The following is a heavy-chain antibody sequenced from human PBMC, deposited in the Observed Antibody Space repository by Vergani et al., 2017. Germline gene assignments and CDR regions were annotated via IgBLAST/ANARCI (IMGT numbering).Heavy chain of an antibody. CDR2: IDWDDDK. CDR3: ARTGYSYSKAFDY. V-gene: IGHV2-70*04. Sequence: QVTLKESGPALVKPTQTLILTCTFSGFSLSTSGMRVSWIRQPPGKALEWLARIDWDDDKFYSTSLKTRLTISKDTSKNQVVLTMTNMDPVDTATYYCARTGYSYSKAFDYWGQGTLVTVSS. CDR1: GFSLSTSGMR. J-gene: IGHJ4*02. D-gene: IGHD5-18*01.